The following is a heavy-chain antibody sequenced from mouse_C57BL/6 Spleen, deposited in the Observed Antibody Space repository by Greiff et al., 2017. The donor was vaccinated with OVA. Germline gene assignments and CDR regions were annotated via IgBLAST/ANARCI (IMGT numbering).Heavy chain of an antibody. J-gene: IGHJ2*01. V-gene: IGHV1-82*01. CDR2: IYPGDGDT. D-gene: IGHD2-5*01. CDR1: GYAFSSSW. Sequence: QVQLKQSGPELVKPGASVKISCKASGYAFSSSWMNWVKQRPGKGLEWIGRIYPGDGDTNYNGKFKGKATLTADKSSSTAYMQLSVLTSEDSAVYVCVHYSNYVYYFDYWGKGTTLTVSS. CDR3: VHYSNYVYYFDY.